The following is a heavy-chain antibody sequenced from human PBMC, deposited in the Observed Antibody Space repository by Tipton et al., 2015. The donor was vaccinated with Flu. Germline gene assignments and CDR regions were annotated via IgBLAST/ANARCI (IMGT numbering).Heavy chain of an antibody. CDR3: ARAGYSSGWTAHYYFDY. D-gene: IGHD6-19*01. V-gene: IGHV4-39*07. CDR2: IYYSGST. J-gene: IGHJ4*02. CDR1: GGSISSSSYY. Sequence: PGLVKPSETLSLTCTVSGGSISSSSYYWSWIRQPPGKGLEWIGSIYYSGSTYYNPSLKSRVTISVDTSKNQFSLKLSSVTAADTAVYYCARAGYSSGWTAHYYFDYWGQGTLVTVSS.